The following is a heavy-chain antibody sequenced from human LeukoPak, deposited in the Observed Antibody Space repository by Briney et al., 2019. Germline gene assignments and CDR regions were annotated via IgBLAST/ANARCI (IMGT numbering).Heavy chain of an antibody. V-gene: IGHV1-18*01. D-gene: IGHD3-10*01. CDR3: AREDYYGSGSYYNVYAFDI. CDR2: ISAYNGNT. Sequence: ASVKVSCKASGYTFTNSGINWVRQAPGEGLEWMGWISAYNGNTNYAQKFQGRVTITADESTSTAYMELSSLRSEDTAVYYCAREDYYGSGSYYNVYAFDIWGQGTMVTVSS. J-gene: IGHJ3*02. CDR1: GYTFTNSG.